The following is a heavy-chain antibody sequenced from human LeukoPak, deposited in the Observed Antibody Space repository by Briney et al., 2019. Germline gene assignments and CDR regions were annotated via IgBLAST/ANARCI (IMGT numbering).Heavy chain of an antibody. D-gene: IGHD2/OR15-2a*01. CDR2: IIPIFGIA. CDR1: GGTFSSYA. CDR3: ARDRRIFHNPVPIFYYYGMDV. J-gene: IGHJ6*02. V-gene: IGHV1-69*04. Sequence: GASVKVSCKASGGTFSSYAISWVRQAPGQGPEWMGRIIPIFGIANYAQKFQGRVTITADKSTSTAYMELSSLRSEDTAVYYCARDRRIFHNPVPIFYYYGMDVWGQGTTVTVSS.